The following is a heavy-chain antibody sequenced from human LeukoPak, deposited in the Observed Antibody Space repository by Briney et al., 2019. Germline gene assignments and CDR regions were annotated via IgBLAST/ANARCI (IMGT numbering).Heavy chain of an antibody. CDR1: GGTFSSYA. CDR2: IIPIFGIA. V-gene: IGHV1-69*04. Sequence: GASVKVSCKASGGTFSSYAISWVRQAPGQGLEWMGRIIPIFGIANYAQKFQGRVTITADKSTSTAYMELSSLRSEDTAVYYCARDDHYYDSSGYEHWGQGTLVTVSS. CDR3: ARDDHYYDSSGYEH. D-gene: IGHD3-22*01. J-gene: IGHJ1*01.